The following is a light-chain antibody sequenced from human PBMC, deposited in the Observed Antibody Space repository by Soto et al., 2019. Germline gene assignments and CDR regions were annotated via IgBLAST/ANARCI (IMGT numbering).Light chain of an antibody. CDR3: QQYGSSPGT. J-gene: IGKJ5*01. CDR1: QNISNY. CDR2: GAS. Sequence: IVVTYYQATLSLSPGQRATLSCSASQNISNYLIWYQQKPGQAPRLLIYGASSRATGIPDRFSGSGSGTDFTLAISRLEPEDFAVYYCQQYGSSPGTFGRGTLLEIK. V-gene: IGKV3-20*01.